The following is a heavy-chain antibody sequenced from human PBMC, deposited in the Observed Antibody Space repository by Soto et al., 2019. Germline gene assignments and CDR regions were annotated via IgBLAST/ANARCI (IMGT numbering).Heavy chain of an antibody. Sequence: SETLSLTCAVYGGSFSGYYWSWIRQPPGKGLEWIGEINHSGSTNYNPSLKSRVTISVDTSKNQFPLKLSSVTAADTAVYYCARLPRGYSGYPFDYWGQGTLVTVSS. V-gene: IGHV4-34*01. D-gene: IGHD5-12*01. J-gene: IGHJ4*02. CDR2: INHSGST. CDR1: GGSFSGYY. CDR3: ARLPRGYSGYPFDY.